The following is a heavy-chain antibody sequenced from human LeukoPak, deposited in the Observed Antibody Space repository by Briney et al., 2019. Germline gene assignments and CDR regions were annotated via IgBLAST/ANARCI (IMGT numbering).Heavy chain of an antibody. CDR2: IKQDGSEK. CDR3: ARDGLVMVEDAFDI. D-gene: IGHD3-22*01. Sequence: PGGPLSLSCAPSGFPYRSYWMSWVRQAPGKGLEWVANIKQDGSEKYYVDSVKGRFTISRDNAKNSLYLQMNSLRAEDTAVYCCARDGLVMVEDAFDIWGQGTMVSVSS. J-gene: IGHJ3*02. CDR1: GFPYRSYW. V-gene: IGHV3-7*01.